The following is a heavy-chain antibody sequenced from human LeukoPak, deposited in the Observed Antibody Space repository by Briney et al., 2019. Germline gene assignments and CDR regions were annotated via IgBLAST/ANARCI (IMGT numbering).Heavy chain of an antibody. CDR2: INSDGSEG. CDR1: GFTFSGFW. CDR3: ARSSYSSSSSV. J-gene: IGHJ3*01. Sequence: GGSLRLSSAVSGFTFSGFWMSWSRQAPGKGLEWVASINSDGSEGYYADVVKGRFTISRDNAKNSLYLQINSLRAEDTAVYYCARSSYSSSSSVWGQGTMVTVSS. D-gene: IGHD6-6*01. V-gene: IGHV3-7*03.